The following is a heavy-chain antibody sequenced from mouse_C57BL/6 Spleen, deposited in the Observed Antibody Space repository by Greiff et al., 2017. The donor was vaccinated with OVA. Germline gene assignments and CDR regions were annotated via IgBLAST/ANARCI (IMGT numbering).Heavy chain of an antibody. J-gene: IGHJ3*01. CDR3: ARSAGIWFAY. D-gene: IGHD4-1*01. CDR1: GYNFTSYW. Sequence: QVQLKQPGAELVRPGSSVKLSCKASGYNFTSYWMDWVKQRPGQGLEWIGNIYPSDSETHYNQKFKDKATLTVDKSSSTAYMQLSSLTSEDSAVYYCARSAGIWFAYWGQGTLVTVSA. V-gene: IGHV1-61*01. CDR2: IYPSDSET.